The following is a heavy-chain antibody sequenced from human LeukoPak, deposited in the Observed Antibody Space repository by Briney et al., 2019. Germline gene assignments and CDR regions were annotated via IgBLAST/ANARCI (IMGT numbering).Heavy chain of an antibody. J-gene: IGHJ6*03. CDR2: ISAYNGNT. Sequence: GASVKVSCKASGYTFTSYGISWVRQALGQGLEWMGWISAYNGNTNYAQKLQGRVTMTTDTSTSTAYMELRSLRSDDTAVYYCARTTTVRGTYYMDVWGKGTTVTISS. V-gene: IGHV1-18*01. D-gene: IGHD3-10*01. CDR1: GYTFTSYG. CDR3: ARTTTVRGTYYMDV.